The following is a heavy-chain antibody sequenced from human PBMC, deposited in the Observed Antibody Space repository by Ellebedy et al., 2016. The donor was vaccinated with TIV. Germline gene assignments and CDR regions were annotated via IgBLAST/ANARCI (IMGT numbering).Heavy chain of an antibody. D-gene: IGHD3-10*01. V-gene: IGHV3-48*03. CDR2: IDSSGNAK. CDR1: GFSLSSYE. Sequence: GGSLRLSCVASGFSLSSYEMNWVRQAPGKGLEWISYIDSSGNAKIYAESVKGRFTISKDSAKNSLYLQMNSLRAEDTAVYYCARETPSQSGTYYSAFDFWGHGTLVTVSS. J-gene: IGHJ4*01. CDR3: ARETPSQSGTYYSAFDF.